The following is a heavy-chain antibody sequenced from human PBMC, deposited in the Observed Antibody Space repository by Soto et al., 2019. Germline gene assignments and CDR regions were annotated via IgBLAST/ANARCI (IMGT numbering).Heavy chain of an antibody. J-gene: IGHJ4*02. V-gene: IGHV4-31*03. D-gene: IGHD1-1*01. Sequence: QVQLQESGPGLVKPSQTLSLTCTVSGGSISSGGYYWSWIRQHPGKGLEWSGYIYYSGSTYYNPSLKSRVTISVDTSKNQFSLKLSSVTAADTAVYYCAREGKGNWNPYVSRYFDYWGQGTLVTVSS. CDR2: IYYSGST. CDR1: GGSISSGGYY. CDR3: AREGKGNWNPYVSRYFDY.